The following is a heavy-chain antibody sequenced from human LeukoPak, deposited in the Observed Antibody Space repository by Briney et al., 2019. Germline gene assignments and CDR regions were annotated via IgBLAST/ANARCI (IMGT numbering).Heavy chain of an antibody. V-gene: IGHV3-23*01. CDR2: ISGSGGST. CDR3: ARDSLPMAVTGPFDH. J-gene: IGHJ4*02. CDR1: GFTFSSYA. Sequence: GGSLRLSCAASGFTFSSYAMSWVRQAPGKGLEWVSAISGSGGSTYYADSVKGRFTISRDNSKSALYLQMNSLRAEDTAIYYCARDSLPMAVTGPFDHWGQGALVTVSS. D-gene: IGHD6-19*01.